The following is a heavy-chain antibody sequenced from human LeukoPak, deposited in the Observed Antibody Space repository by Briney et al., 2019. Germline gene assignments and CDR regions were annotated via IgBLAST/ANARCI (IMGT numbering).Heavy chain of an antibody. CDR2: INPNSGGT. V-gene: IGHV1-2*02. CDR3: ARDVTISPDYYFDY. D-gene: IGHD4-17*01. Sequence: ASVKVSCKASGYTFTTYYMHWVRQAPGQGLEWMGWINPNSGGTNYAQKFQGRVTMTRDTSISTAYMELSRLRSDDTAVYYCARDVTISPDYYFDYWGQGTLVTVSS. J-gene: IGHJ4*02. CDR1: GYTFTTYY.